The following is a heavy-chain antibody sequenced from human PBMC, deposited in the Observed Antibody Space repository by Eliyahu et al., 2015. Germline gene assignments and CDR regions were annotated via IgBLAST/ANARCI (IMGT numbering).Heavy chain of an antibody. Sequence: EVQLVESGGGLVQPGGXLXLSCVASGFNFRQXDHALGXQXSGKGLEGGAVVGYTRKTYYRGSVKGRFSVSRDNANNIVXLQLNSLRDEDTAVYHCVKDGRKTAPYSLDVWGKGTTVTVSS. CDR2: VGYTRKT. J-gene: IGHJ6*04. V-gene: IGHV3-13*01. D-gene: IGHD2-21*02. CDR3: VKDGRKTAPYSLDV. CDR1: GFNFRQXD.